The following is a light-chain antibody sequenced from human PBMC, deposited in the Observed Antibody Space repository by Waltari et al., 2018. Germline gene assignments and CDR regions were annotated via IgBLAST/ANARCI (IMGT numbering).Light chain of an antibody. CDR1: QNIGRY. CDR3: QNHERLPAT. J-gene: IGKJ1*01. CDR2: APS. Sequence: ELVLTQSPGTLSLSPGERATLSCRASQNIGRYLVWYQQKPGQPPRLLSYAPSTRATGIPDRFIGSGSGTDFSLTIARLEPEDFAVYFCQNHERLPATFGQGTKVEI. V-gene: IGKV3-20*01.